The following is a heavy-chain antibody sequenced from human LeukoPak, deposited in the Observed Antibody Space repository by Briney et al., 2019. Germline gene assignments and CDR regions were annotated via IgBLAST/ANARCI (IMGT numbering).Heavy chain of an antibody. J-gene: IGHJ4*02. CDR2: INHSGST. Sequence: SETLSLTCAVYGGSFSGYYWSWIRQPPGKGLEWIGEINHSGSTNYNPSLKSRVTISVDTSKNQFSLKRSSVTAADTAVYYCARADVRQFDYWGQGTLVTVSS. CDR3: ARADVRQFDY. V-gene: IGHV4-34*01. CDR1: GGSFSGYY.